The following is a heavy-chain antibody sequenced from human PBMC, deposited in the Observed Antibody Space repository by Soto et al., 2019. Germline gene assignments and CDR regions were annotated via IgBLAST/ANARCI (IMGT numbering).Heavy chain of an antibody. D-gene: IGHD2-15*01. J-gene: IGHJ4*02. Sequence: SETLSLTCTVSGGSISSSSYYWGWIRQPPGKGLEWIGSIYYSGSTYYNPSLKSRVTISVDTSKNQFSLKLSSVTAADAAVYYCAGAEVVAATFVPYYFDYWGQGTLVTVSS. V-gene: IGHV4-39*01. CDR3: AGAEVVAATFVPYYFDY. CDR1: GGSISSSSYY. CDR2: IYYSGST.